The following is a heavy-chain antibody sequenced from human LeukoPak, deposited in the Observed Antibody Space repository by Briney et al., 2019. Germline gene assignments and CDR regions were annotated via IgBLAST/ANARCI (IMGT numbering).Heavy chain of an antibody. CDR2: INSDGSST. CDR1: GFTFSSYW. V-gene: IGHV3-74*01. D-gene: IGHD6-13*01. CDR3: ARASHRYSSSWSPDD. Sequence: GGSLRLSCAASGFTFSSYWMHWVRQAPGKGLVWVSRINSDGSSTSYADSVKGRFTISRDNAKNTLYLQMNSLRAEDTAVYYCARASHRYSSSWSPDDWGQGTLVTVSS. J-gene: IGHJ4*02.